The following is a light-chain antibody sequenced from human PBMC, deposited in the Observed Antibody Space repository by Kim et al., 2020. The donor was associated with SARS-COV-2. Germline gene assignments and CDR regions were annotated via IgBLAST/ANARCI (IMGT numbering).Light chain of an antibody. Sequence: GDSVPITCRASQNIVSWLAWYQHKPGKAPKLLIFGASTLESGVPSRFSGSGGGSSFTLTIRSLQPDDFATYYCQQFNNFPYTFGRGTKLEI. CDR1: QNIVSW. CDR2: GAS. J-gene: IGKJ2*01. CDR3: QQFNNFPYT. V-gene: IGKV1-5*01.